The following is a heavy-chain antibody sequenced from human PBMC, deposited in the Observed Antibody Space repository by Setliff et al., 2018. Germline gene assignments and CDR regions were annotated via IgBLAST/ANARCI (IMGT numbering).Heavy chain of an antibody. Sequence: ASVKVSCKASGYTFSNYGVTWVRQAPGQGLEWMGWVTVYNGNTKCAQNLQGRLTLITDISTSTAYMELGSLTTDDTAVYYCARVEGMVRGKNILRHFDYWGQGIQVTVSS. J-gene: IGHJ4*02. D-gene: IGHD1-26*01. V-gene: IGHV1-18*01. CDR1: GYTFSNYG. CDR3: ARVEGMVRGKNILRHFDY. CDR2: VTVYNGNT.